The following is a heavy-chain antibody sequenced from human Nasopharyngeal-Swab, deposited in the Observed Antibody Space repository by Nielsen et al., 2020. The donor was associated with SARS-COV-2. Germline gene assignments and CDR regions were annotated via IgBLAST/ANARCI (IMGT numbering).Heavy chain of an antibody. D-gene: IGHD6-19*01. Sequence: SETLSLTCAVYGESFSAYYWSWIRQPPGKGLEWIGEINHSGSTNYNPSLKSRVSISIDTSKNTFFLKLNSVTAADTAVYYCASGYNSGWYYFAYWGQGTLVTVSS. CDR1: GESFSAYY. V-gene: IGHV4-34*01. CDR3: ASGYNSGWYYFAY. J-gene: IGHJ4*02. CDR2: INHSGST.